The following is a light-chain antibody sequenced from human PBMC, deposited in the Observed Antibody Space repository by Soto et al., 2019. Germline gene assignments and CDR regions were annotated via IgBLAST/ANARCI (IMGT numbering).Light chain of an antibody. CDR3: QQYGSSPIT. CDR2: GAS. J-gene: IGKJ5*01. CDR1: QSVGSD. V-gene: IGKV3-20*01. Sequence: EIVMTHSPATLSVSPGERAGLSCRASQSVGSDLAWYQQKPGQAPRLLIYGASSRATGIPDRFSGSGSGTDFTLTISRLEPEDFAVYYCQQYGSSPITFGQGTRLEIK.